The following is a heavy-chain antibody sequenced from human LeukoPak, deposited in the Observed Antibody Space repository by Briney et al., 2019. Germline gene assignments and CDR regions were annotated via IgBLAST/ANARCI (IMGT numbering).Heavy chain of an antibody. Sequence: ASVKVSCKASGGTFSSYAISWVRQATGQGLEWMGWMNPNSGNTGYAQKFQGRVTMTRNTSISTAYMELSSLRSEDTAVYYCARGHALLWFGELFDYWGQGTLVTVSS. CDR2: MNPNSGNT. D-gene: IGHD3-10*01. CDR3: ARGHALLWFGELFDY. V-gene: IGHV1-8*02. CDR1: GGTFSSYA. J-gene: IGHJ4*02.